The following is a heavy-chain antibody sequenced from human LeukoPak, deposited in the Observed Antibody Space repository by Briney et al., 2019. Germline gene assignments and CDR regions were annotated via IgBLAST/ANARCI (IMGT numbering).Heavy chain of an antibody. CDR2: TYYRSKWSN. Sequence: SQTFSLTCAISGDSVSSNSAAWNWIRQSPSRGLEWLGRTYYRSKWSNDYAVSVKSRITINPDTSKNQFSLQLNSVTPEDTAVYYCARTNYYYDSSAYFPSMDVWGQGTTVTVSS. D-gene: IGHD3-22*01. J-gene: IGHJ6*02. V-gene: IGHV6-1*01. CDR3: ARTNYYYDSSAYFPSMDV. CDR1: GDSVSSNSAA.